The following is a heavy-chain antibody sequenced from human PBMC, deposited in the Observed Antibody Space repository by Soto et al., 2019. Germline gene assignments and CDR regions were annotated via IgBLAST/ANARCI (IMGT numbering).Heavy chain of an antibody. CDR2: INPNSGGT. Sequence: ASVKVSCKASGYTFTSYAMHWVRQAPGQRLEWMGWINPNSGGTNYAQKFQGWVTMTRDTSISTAYMELSRLRSDDTAVYYCATFSVAGPDAFDIWGQGTMVTVSS. J-gene: IGHJ3*02. V-gene: IGHV1-2*04. CDR3: ATFSVAGPDAFDI. CDR1: GYTFTSYA. D-gene: IGHD6-19*01.